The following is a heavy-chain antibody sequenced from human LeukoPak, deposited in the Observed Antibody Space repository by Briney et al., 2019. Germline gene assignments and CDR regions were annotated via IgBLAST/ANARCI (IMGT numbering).Heavy chain of an antibody. D-gene: IGHD3-10*01. V-gene: IGHV1-69*05. CDR2: IIPIFGTA. J-gene: IGHJ4*02. CDR3: ARFHHYYGSGSFDY. Sequence: SVKVSCKPSGGTFSSYAISWVRQAPGQGLEWMGRIIPIFGTANYAQKFQGRVTITTDESTSTAYMELSSLRSEDTAVYYCARFHHYYGSGSFDYWGQGTLVTVSS. CDR1: GGTFSSYA.